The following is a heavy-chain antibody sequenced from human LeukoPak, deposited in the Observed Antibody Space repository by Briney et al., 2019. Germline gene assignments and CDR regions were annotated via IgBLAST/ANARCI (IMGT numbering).Heavy chain of an antibody. Sequence: GGSLRLSCAASAFTFSTSGMHWVRQAPGKGLEWVAVISHDGSNKHYADSVKGRFTISRDNSKNTLYMQVNSLRAEDTAVYYCAKDRDTAMVVPTAGDFWGQGTQVTVSS. D-gene: IGHD5-18*01. J-gene: IGHJ4*02. CDR2: ISHDGSNK. CDR3: AKDRDTAMVVPTAGDF. V-gene: IGHV3-30*18. CDR1: AFTFSTSG.